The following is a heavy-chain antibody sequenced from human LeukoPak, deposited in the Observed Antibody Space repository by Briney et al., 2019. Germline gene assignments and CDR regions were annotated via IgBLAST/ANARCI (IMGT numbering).Heavy chain of an antibody. CDR1: GFTFSSYG. CDR2: VSYDGSNK. Sequence: GGSLRLSCAASGFTFSSYGMHWVRQAPGKGLEWVAVVSYDGSNKYYADSVKGRFTISRDNSKNTLYLQMNSLRAEDTAVYYCAKDSYYSGWYLNYYYGMDVWGQGTTVTVSS. J-gene: IGHJ6*02. CDR3: AKDSYYSGWYLNYYYGMDV. D-gene: IGHD6-19*01. V-gene: IGHV3-30*18.